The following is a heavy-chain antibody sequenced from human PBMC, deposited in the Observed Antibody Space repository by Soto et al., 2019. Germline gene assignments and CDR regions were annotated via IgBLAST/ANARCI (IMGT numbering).Heavy chain of an antibody. J-gene: IGHJ6*02. CDR3: ARSQGSSTSLEIYYYYYYGMDV. CDR1: GGTFSSYA. V-gene: IGHV1-69*01. CDR2: IIPISGTA. D-gene: IGHD2-2*01. Sequence: QVQLVQSGAEVKKPGSSVKVSCKASGGTFSSYAISWVRQAPGQGLEWMGGIIPISGTANYAQKFQGRVTIPADESTSTAYMELSSLRSEHTAVYYCARSQGSSTSLEIYYYYYYGMDVWGQGTTVTVSS.